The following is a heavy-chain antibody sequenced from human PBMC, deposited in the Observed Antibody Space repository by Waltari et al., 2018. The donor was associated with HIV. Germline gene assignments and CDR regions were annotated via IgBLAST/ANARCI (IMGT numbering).Heavy chain of an antibody. CDR2: IYSGGST. Sequence: EVQLVESGGGLIEPGGSLRLSCAASGFTTRDNYMSWVRQAPGKGLEWVSVIYSGGSTYYADSVKGRFTISRDNSKNTLSLHMNSLRAEDTAVYYCARDPRSSGYYGMDVWGQGATVTVSS. J-gene: IGHJ6*02. CDR1: GFTTRDNY. D-gene: IGHD1-26*01. V-gene: IGHV3-53*01. CDR3: ARDPRSSGYYGMDV.